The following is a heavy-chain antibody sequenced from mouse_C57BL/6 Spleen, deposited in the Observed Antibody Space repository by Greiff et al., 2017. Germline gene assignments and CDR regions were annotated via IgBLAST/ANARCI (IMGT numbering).Heavy chain of an antibody. J-gene: IGHJ1*03. D-gene: IGHD1-1*01. CDR3: ERGWLYCGSSYGYFDV. CDR2: IYPGDGDT. Sequence: QVQLQQSGPELVKPGASVKISCKASGYAFSSSWMNWVKQRPGKGLEWIGRIYPGDGDTNYNGKFKGKATLTADKSSSTAYMQLSSLTSEDSAVYFCERGWLYCGSSYGYFDVWGTGTTVTVSS. CDR1: GYAFSSSW. V-gene: IGHV1-82*01.